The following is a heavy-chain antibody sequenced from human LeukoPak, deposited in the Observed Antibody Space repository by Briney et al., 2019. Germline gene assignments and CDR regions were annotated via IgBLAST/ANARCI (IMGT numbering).Heavy chain of an antibody. D-gene: IGHD5-18*01. CDR1: GFTVSSNY. J-gene: IGHJ4*02. CDR3: AKDQLWRINYYFDY. CDR2: IYSGGST. V-gene: IGHV3-53*01. Sequence: PGGSLRLSCAASGFTVSSNYMSWVRQAPGKGLEWVSVIYSGGSTYYADSVKGRFTISRDNSKNTLYLQMNSLRAEDTAVYYCAKDQLWRINYYFDYWGQGTLVTVSS.